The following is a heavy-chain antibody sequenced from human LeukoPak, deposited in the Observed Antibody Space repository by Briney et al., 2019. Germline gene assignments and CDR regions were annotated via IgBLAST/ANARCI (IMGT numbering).Heavy chain of an antibody. V-gene: IGHV4-59*08. CDR2: IYYTGST. CDR1: GGSISSYY. D-gene: IGHD2-8*01. Sequence: SETLSLTYTVSGGSISSYYWSWIRQPPGKGLEWIGYIYYTGSTDYNPSLKNRVTISVDTSKNQFSLKLSSVTAADTAVYYCARQMDRVSSFDYWGQGTLVTVSS. CDR3: ARQMDRVSSFDY. J-gene: IGHJ4*02.